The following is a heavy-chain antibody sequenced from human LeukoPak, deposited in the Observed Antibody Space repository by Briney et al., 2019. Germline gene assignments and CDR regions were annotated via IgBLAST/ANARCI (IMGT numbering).Heavy chain of an antibody. CDR1: RFTFSSYT. J-gene: IGHJ4*02. CDR2: INSRSSYI. V-gene: IGHV3-21*01. CDR3: ARDLGPDY. Sequence: GGSLRLSCAASRFTFSSYTMSWVRQAPGKGLEWVSSINSRSSYIYYADSLKGRFTISRDNAKNSLYLQMNSQRAEDTAVYYCARDLGPDYWGQGTLVTVSS.